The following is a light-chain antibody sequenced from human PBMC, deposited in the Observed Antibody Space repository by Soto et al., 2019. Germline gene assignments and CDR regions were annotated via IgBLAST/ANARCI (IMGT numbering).Light chain of an antibody. V-gene: IGKV3-11*01. CDR1: QSFRGL. CDR2: DAY. Sequence: EVVLTQAPVTLSLSPGERATLSCRASQSFRGLLAWYQQQPGQAPRLLIYDAYNRATGIPPRFSGSGSGTDFTLTISSLEPEDSAVYYCQQRHMSPITFGQGTKVDIK. J-gene: IGKJ1*01. CDR3: QQRHMSPIT.